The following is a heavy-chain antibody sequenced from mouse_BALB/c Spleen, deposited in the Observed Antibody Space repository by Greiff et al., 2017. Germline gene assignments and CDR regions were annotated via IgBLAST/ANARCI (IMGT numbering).Heavy chain of an antibody. CDR2: ISDGGSYT. V-gene: IGHV5-4*02. J-gene: IGHJ4*01. D-gene: IGHD2-1*01. CDR1: GFTFSDYY. Sequence: EVHLVESGGGLVKPGGSLKLSCAASGFTFSDYYMYWVRQTPEKRLEWVATISDGGSYTYYPDSVKGRFTISRDNAKNNLYLQMSSLKSEDTAMYYCARDGNYTYYAMDYWGQGTSVTVSS. CDR3: ARDGNYTYYAMDY.